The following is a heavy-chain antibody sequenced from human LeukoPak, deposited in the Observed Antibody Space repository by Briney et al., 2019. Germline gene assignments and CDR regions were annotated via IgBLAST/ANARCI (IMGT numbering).Heavy chain of an antibody. CDR1: GFTFSSYA. CDR2: ISGSGGST. Sequence: QPGGSLRLSCAASGFTFSSYAMSWVRQAPGKGLEWVSAISGSGGSTYYADSVKGRFTISRDNSKNTLYLQMNSLRAEDTAVYYCGKDSRRDSSSWSDYGGQGTVVSVST. CDR3: GKDSRRDSSSWSDY. V-gene: IGHV3-23*01. J-gene: IGHJ4*02. D-gene: IGHD6-13*01.